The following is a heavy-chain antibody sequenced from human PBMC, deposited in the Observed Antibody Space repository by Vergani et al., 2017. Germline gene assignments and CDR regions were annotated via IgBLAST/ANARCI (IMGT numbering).Heavy chain of an antibody. CDR1: GGSFSGYY. J-gene: IGHJ6*03. D-gene: IGHD2-21*01. V-gene: IGHV4-34*10. CDR3: ARASHCINCYSEGPNGPGYYYMDV. Sequence: QVQLQESGPGLVKPSETLSLTCTVYGGSFSGYYWSWIRQPPGKGLEWIGEINHSGSTNYNPSLKSRVTMLVDTSKNQFSLQLSSVTAADTAVYYCARASHCINCYSEGPNGPGYYYMDVWGKGTTVTVSS. CDR2: INHSGST.